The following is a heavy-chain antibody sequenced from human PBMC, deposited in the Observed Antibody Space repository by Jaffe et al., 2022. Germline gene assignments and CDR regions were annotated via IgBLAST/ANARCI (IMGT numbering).Heavy chain of an antibody. CDR2: ISWNSGSI. CDR3: AKDPHSGWGGYLGGVDY. V-gene: IGHV3-9*01. Sequence: EVQLVESGGGLVQPGRSLRLSCAASGFTFDDYAMHWVRQAPGKGLEWVSGISWNSGSIGYADSVKGRFTISRDNAKNSLYLQMNSLRAEDTALYYCAKDPHSGWGGYLGGVDYWGQGTLVTVSS. J-gene: IGHJ4*02. D-gene: IGHD5-12*01. CDR1: GFTFDDYA.